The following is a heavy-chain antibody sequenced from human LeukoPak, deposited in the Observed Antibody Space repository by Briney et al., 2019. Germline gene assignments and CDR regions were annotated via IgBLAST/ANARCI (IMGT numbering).Heavy chain of an antibody. CDR2: IRYDGSNK. Sequence: PGGSLRLSCAASGFTFSSYGMHWVRQAPGKGLEWVAFIRYDGSNKYYADSVKGRFTISRDNSKNTLYLQMNSLRAEDTAVYYCAKDPIAARQYYFDYWGQGTLVTVSS. D-gene: IGHD6-6*01. J-gene: IGHJ4*02. V-gene: IGHV3-30*02. CDR1: GFTFSSYG. CDR3: AKDPIAARQYYFDY.